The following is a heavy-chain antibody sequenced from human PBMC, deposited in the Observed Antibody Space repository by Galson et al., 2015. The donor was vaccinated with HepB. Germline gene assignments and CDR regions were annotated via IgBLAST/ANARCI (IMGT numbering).Heavy chain of an antibody. CDR1: GFFVSNYY. V-gene: IGHV3-66*01. CDR2: IDTRGVV. J-gene: IGHJ2*01. Sequence: SLRLSCAASGFFVSNYYMNWVRQAPGTGLEWVSSIDTRGVVRYVDSVKGRFTISRDSSKNTLDLQINNLRAEDPAAYFCARDRGYFDLWGRGTLVTVSS. CDR3: ARDRGYFDL.